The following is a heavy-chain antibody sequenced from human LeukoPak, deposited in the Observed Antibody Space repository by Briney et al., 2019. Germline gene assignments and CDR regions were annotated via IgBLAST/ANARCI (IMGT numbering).Heavy chain of an antibody. J-gene: IGHJ5*02. CDR3: ARFIAAAGTRFDP. Sequence: PSETLSLTCTVSGGSISSGGYYWSWIRQHPGKGLEWIGYIYYSGSTYYNPSLKSRVTISVDTSKNQFSLKLSSVTAADTAVYYCARFIAAAGTRFDPWGQGTLVTVSS. CDR2: IYYSGST. CDR1: GGSISSGGYY. D-gene: IGHD6-13*01. V-gene: IGHV4-31*03.